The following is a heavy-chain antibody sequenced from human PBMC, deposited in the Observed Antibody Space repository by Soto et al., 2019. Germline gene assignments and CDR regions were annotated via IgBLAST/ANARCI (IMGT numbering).Heavy chain of an antibody. CDR1: GFTFINYA. D-gene: IGHD3-10*01. CDR3: ARKVPGSTSRPDYWYFDL. CDR2: ISGGGDAP. J-gene: IGHJ2*01. V-gene: IGHV3-23*01. Sequence: EVQLLESGGGLVQPGGSLRLSCAGSGFTFINYAMNWVRQAPGKGLEWVSTISGGGDAPFFADSVRGRFTISRDNSKNTVTLKMNNLGVDDTAVYFCARKVPGSTSRPDYWYFDLWGRGTLVTVSS.